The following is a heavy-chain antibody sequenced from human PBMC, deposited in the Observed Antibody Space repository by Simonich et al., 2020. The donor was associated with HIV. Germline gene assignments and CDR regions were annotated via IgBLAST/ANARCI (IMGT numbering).Heavy chain of an antibody. CDR1: GGSFSSYY. Sequence: QVQLQQWGAGLLKPSETLSLTCAVYGGSFSSYYWNWIRQPPGKGLEWIGEINHSGSTNYNPSLKMRVTISVDTSKNQFSLKLNSVTAADTAVYYCAKDLSPIVVVTANAFDIWGQGTMVTVSS. D-gene: IGHD2-21*02. CDR3: AKDLSPIVVVTANAFDI. J-gene: IGHJ3*02. V-gene: IGHV4-34*01. CDR2: INHSGST.